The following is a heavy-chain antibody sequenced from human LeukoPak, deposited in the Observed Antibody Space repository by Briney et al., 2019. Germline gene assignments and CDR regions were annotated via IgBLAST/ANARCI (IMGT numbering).Heavy chain of an antibody. CDR1: GFTFSTYA. Sequence: GGSLRLSCAASGFTFSTYAMNWVRQAPGKGLEWVSGIGGSGGTTYYADSVKGRFTISRDISKNILYLQMNSLRAEDTAVYYCAKGVDPFSSSWFDYWGQGTLVTVSS. J-gene: IGHJ4*02. CDR2: IGGSGGTT. D-gene: IGHD6-13*01. CDR3: AKGVDPFSSSWFDY. V-gene: IGHV3-23*01.